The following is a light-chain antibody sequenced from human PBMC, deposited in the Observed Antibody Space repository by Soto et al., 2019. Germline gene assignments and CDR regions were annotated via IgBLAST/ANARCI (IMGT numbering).Light chain of an antibody. J-gene: IGLJ2*01. CDR2: DVS. Sequence: SALTQPASVSGSPGQSITISCTGTSSDVGGYNYVSWYQQHPGKAPKLMIYDVSNRPSGVSNRFSGSKSGNTASLTISGLQAEDEADYYCSSYTSSRTVVFGGGTQLTVL. V-gene: IGLV2-14*01. CDR3: SSYTSSRTVV. CDR1: SSDVGGYNY.